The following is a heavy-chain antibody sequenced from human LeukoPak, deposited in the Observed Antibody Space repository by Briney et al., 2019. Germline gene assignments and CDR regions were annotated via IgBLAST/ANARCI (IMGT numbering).Heavy chain of an antibody. CDR1: GGSISSYY. D-gene: IGHD3-10*01. CDR2: IYTSGST. CDR3: AAHLITMVRGVQNWFDP. J-gene: IGHJ5*02. V-gene: IGHV4-4*07. Sequence: PSETLSLTCTVSGGSISSYYWSWIRQPAGKGLEWIGRIYTSGSTNYNPSLKSRVTMSVDTSKNQFSLKLSSVTAADTAVYYCAAHLITMVRGVQNWFDPWGQGTLVTVSS.